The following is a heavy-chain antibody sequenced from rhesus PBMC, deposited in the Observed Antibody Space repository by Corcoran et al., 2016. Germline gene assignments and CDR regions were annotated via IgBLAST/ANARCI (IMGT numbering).Heavy chain of an antibody. CDR2: ISGSGGST. J-gene: IGHJ4*01. Sequence: QLQLQESGPGLVKPSETLSLTCAVSGCSISSNYWSLIRQPPGKGLEWIGRISGSGGSTDYNPSLKSRVTMSTDTSKNQFSLKLSSVTAADTAVYYCARDVDDYGSSPVFDYWGQGVLVTVSS. CDR1: GCSISSNY. CDR3: ARDVDDYGSSPVFDY. D-gene: IGHD4-29*01. V-gene: IGHV4-173*01.